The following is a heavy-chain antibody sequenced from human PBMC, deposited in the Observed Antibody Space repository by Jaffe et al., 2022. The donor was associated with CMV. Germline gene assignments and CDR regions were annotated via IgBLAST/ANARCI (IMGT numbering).Heavy chain of an antibody. CDR1: GYTFTDYY. V-gene: IGHV1-2*02. CDR2: INPNGGGT. J-gene: IGHJ3*02. Sequence: VHLVQSGAEVKKPGASVKVSCKASGYTFTDYYLHWVRQAPGQELEWMGWINPNGGGTNSAQKFQGRVTVTADTSLSTAYMELSSLRYDDTAVYHCARAGRVGSRPSAFDIWGQGTMVTVSS. D-gene: IGHD2-15*01. CDR3: ARAGRVGSRPSAFDI.